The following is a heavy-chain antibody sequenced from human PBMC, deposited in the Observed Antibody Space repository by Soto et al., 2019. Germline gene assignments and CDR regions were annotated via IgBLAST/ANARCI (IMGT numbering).Heavy chain of an antibody. Sequence: ASVKVSCKASGYTFTSYDINWVRQATGQGLEWMGWMNPNSGNTGYAQKFQGRVTMTRNTYISTAYMELSSLRSEDTAVYYCARRSCSSTSCYRLLDWGQGTLVTVSS. J-gene: IGHJ4*02. D-gene: IGHD2-2*01. V-gene: IGHV1-8*01. CDR2: MNPNSGNT. CDR3: ARRSCSSTSCYRLLD. CDR1: GYTFTSYD.